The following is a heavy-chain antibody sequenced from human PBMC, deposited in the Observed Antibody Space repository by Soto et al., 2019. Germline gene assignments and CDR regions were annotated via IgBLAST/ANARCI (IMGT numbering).Heavy chain of an antibody. CDR3: ARTMYSNRGWFDP. CDR1: GFTFSSYD. Sequence: EVQLVESGGGLVQPGGSLRLSCAASGFTFSSYDMNWVRQAPGKGLEWVSYITRSGSLIYYADSVRGRFTVSRDNAKNSLYLQMNSLRAEDTGVYYCARTMYSNRGWFDPWGQGTLVTVSS. CDR2: ITRSGSLI. J-gene: IGHJ5*02. D-gene: IGHD6-13*01. V-gene: IGHV3-48*03.